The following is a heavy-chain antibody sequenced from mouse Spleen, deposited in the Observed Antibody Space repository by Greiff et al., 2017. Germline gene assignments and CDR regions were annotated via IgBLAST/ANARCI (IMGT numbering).Heavy chain of an antibody. D-gene: IGHD3-2*01. CDR1: GFTFSDFY. Sequence: EVQRVESGGGLVQSGRSLRLSCATSGFTFSDFYMEWVRQAPGKGLEWIAASRNKANDYTTEYSASVKGRFIVSRDTSQSILYLQMNALRAEDTAIYYCARDAGDSSGPFAYWGQGTLVTVSA. CDR2: SRNKANDYTT. CDR3: ARDAGDSSGPFAY. J-gene: IGHJ3*01. V-gene: IGHV7-1*01.